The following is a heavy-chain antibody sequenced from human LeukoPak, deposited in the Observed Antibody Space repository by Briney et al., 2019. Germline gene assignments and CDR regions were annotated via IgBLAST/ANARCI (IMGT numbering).Heavy chain of an antibody. Sequence: SETLSLTCTVSGGSISSSSYYWGWIRQPSGKGLEWVGSIYYSGSTYYNPSLRSRVTISVDTSKNQFSLKLSSVTAADTAVYYCARIPTNAVPAAHNGFDIWGQGTMLTVSS. V-gene: IGHV4-39*01. J-gene: IGHJ3*02. D-gene: IGHD2-2*01. CDR2: IYYSGST. CDR3: ARIPTNAVPAAHNGFDI. CDR1: GGSISSSSYY.